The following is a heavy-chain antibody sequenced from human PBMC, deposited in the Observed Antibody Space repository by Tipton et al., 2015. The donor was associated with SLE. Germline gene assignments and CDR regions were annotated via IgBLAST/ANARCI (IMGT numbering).Heavy chain of an antibody. J-gene: IGHJ4*02. D-gene: IGHD4/OR15-4a*01. Sequence: QLVQSGPEVKKPGASVKVSCKASGYTFSSYQMHWVRQAPGQGLEWMGWITPSDGDTKYAQKFQDRVTMTTDTSTSTAYMELKSLRIDDTAVYYCARTIDLDYWGQGTLVTVSS. V-gene: IGHV1-18*01. CDR3: ARTIDLDY. CDR2: ITPSDGDT. CDR1: GYTFSSYQ.